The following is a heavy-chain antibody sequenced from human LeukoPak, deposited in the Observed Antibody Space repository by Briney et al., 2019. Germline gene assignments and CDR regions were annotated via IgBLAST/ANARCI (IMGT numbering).Heavy chain of an antibody. CDR3: ARGEAYYYDSSGYPAFDY. J-gene: IGHJ4*02. CDR1: GGSISSGGYY. D-gene: IGHD3-22*01. Sequence: SETLSLTCTVSGGSISSGGYYWSWIRQHPGKGLEWIGYIYYSGSTYYNPSLKSRVTISVDTSKNQFSLKLSSVTAADTAVYYCARGEAYYYDSSGYPAFDYWGQGTLVTVSS. V-gene: IGHV4-31*03. CDR2: IYYSGST.